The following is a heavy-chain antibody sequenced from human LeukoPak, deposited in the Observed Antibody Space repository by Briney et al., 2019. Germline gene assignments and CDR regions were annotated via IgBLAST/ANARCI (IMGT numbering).Heavy chain of an antibody. CDR3: VKDRVYSSSRVDYYFDY. J-gene: IGHJ4*02. Sequence: GGSLRLSCSASGFTFSSYAMHWVRQAPGKGLEYVSAISSNGGSTYYADSVKGRFTISRDNSKNTLYLQMSSLRAEDTVVYYCVKDRVYSSSRVDYYFDYWGQGTLVTVSS. CDR2: ISSNGGST. CDR1: GFTFSSYA. D-gene: IGHD6-13*01. V-gene: IGHV3-64D*06.